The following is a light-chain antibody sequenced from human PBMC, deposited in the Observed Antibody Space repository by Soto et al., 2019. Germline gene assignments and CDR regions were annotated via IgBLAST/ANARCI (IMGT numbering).Light chain of an antibody. Sequence: EIVLTQSPGTLFLSPGDTATLSCRASQSLTSRRAAWYQLKPGQSPRLLIHAASSRAPDFPDRFSGSGSGTVFILTITSLEPEGFAVYVCQYFDSSPPYSFGRQTKLE. CDR2: AAS. V-gene: IGKV3-20*01. CDR3: QYFDSSPPYS. CDR1: QSLTSRR. J-gene: IGKJ2*01.